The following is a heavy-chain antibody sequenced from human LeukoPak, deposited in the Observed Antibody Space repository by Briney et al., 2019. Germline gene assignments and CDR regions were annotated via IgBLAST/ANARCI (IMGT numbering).Heavy chain of an antibody. CDR1: GGSISSSSYY. J-gene: IGHJ4*02. Sequence: PSETLSLTCTVSGGSISSSSYYWGWIRQPPGKGLEWIGSIYYSGSTYYNPSLKSRVTISVDTSKNQFSLKLSSVTAADTAVYYCARDRKLPPHPIDYWGQGTLVTVSS. CDR3: ARDRKLPPHPIDY. V-gene: IGHV4-39*07. D-gene: IGHD2-15*01. CDR2: IYYSGST.